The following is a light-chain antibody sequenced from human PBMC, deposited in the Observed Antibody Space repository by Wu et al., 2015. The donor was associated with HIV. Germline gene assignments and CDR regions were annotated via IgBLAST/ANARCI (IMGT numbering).Light chain of an antibody. CDR2: AAS. CDR1: HSVSSN. V-gene: IGKV3-15*01. Sequence: EIVLTQSPGTLSLSLGERATLSCRASHSVSSNYLAWYQQKPGQAPRLLIYAASRRATGIPARFSGSGSGTEFTLTISSMQSEDFAVYYCQQYNNWPPTTFGQGTKLEIK. CDR3: QQYNNWPPTT. J-gene: IGKJ2*01.